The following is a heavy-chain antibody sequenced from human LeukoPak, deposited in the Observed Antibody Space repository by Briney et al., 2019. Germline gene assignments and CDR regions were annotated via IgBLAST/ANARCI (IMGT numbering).Heavy chain of an antibody. V-gene: IGHV3-30-3*02. J-gene: IGHJ4*02. CDR3: AKWAGSSSFDY. CDR1: GFTFSSYA. CDR2: ISYDGSNK. D-gene: IGHD6-13*01. Sequence: PGGSLRLSCAASGFTFSSYAMHWVRQAPGKGLEWVAVISYDGSNKYYADSVKGRFTISRDNSKNTLYLQMNSLRAEDTAVYYCAKWAGSSSFDYWGQGTLVTVSS.